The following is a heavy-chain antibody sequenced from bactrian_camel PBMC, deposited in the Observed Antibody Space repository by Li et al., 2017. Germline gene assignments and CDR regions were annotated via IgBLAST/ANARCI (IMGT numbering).Heavy chain of an antibody. V-gene: IGHV3S55*01. CDR1: GFTYNNYY. D-gene: IGHD5*01. Sequence: QVQLVESGGGSVQAGGSLRLSCVGYGFTYNNYYMGWFRQAPGKEREGVAAFDKDGTTMYADSVKGRFTISQGNAKNTLYLQMDSLKPEDTAMYYCAVDGWGARCSCALVGTDWARGPRSPS. CDR2: FDKDGTT. J-gene: IGHJ4*01.